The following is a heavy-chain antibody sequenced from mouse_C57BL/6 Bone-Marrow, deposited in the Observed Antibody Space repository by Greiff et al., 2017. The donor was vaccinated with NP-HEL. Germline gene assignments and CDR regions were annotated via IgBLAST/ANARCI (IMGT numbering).Heavy chain of an antibody. CDR1: GYTFTTYW. Sequence: QVQLQQPGAELVKPGASVTLSCKASGYTFTTYWMQWVKQRPGQGLEWIGEIDPSDSYTNYNQKFKGKATLTVDTSSSTANMQLSSLTSEDSAVYYCARKAYYGRSYEFAYWGQGTLVTVSA. V-gene: IGHV1-50*01. CDR3: ARKAYYGRSYEFAY. J-gene: IGHJ3*01. D-gene: IGHD1-1*01. CDR2: IDPSDSYT.